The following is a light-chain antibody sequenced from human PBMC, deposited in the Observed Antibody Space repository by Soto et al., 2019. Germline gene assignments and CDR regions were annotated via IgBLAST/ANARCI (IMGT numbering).Light chain of an antibody. Sequence: QSALTQPRSVSGSPGQSVTISCAGTSSDVGGYNYVSWYQQHPGKAPKLMIYDVTKRPSGVPNRFSGSKPGNRASLTISGLQAEDEADYYCCSYAGSDSYVFGVGTKLTVL. CDR3: CSYAGSDSYV. J-gene: IGLJ1*01. CDR2: DVT. CDR1: SSDVGGYNY. V-gene: IGLV2-11*01.